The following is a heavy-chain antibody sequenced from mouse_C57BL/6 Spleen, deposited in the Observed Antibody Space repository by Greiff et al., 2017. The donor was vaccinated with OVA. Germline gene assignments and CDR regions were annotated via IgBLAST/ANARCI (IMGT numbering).Heavy chain of an antibody. J-gene: IGHJ1*03. Sequence: VQLQQSGPELVKPGASVKISCKASGYSFTGYYMHWVKQSSAKSLEWIGEINPSTGGTSYNQKFKGKATLTVDKSSSTAYMQLKSLTSEDSAVYYCARPLYSNYWYFDVWGTGTTVTVSS. CDR3: ARPLYSNYWYFDV. D-gene: IGHD2-5*01. V-gene: IGHV1-43*01. CDR1: GYSFTGYY. CDR2: INPSTGGT.